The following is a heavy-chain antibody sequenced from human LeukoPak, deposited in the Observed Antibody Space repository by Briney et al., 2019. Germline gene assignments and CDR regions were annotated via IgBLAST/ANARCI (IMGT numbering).Heavy chain of an antibody. D-gene: IGHD2-15*01. CDR1: GFTVSSNY. Sequence: GGSLRLSCAASGFTVSSNYMSWVRQAPGKGLEWVSVIYSGGSTYYADSVKGRFTISRDNAKNSLYLQMNSLRAEDTAVYYCAKDRHIVVVVGPRGDYWGQGTLVTVSS. J-gene: IGHJ4*02. CDR2: IYSGGST. V-gene: IGHV3-66*01. CDR3: AKDRHIVVVVGPRGDY.